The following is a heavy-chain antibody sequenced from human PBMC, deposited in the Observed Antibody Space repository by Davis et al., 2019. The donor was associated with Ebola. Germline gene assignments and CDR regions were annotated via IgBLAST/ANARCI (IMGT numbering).Heavy chain of an antibody. V-gene: IGHV4-59*01. J-gene: IGHJ4*02. CDR1: GGSISSYY. CDR3: ARGRWLPTIGGYFDY. CDR2: IYYSGST. Sequence: SETLSLTCTVSGGSISSYYWSWIRQPPGKGLEWIGYIYYSGSTNYNPSLKSRVTISVDTSKNQFSLKLSSVTAADTAVYYCARGRWLPTIGGYFDYWGQGTLVTVSS. D-gene: IGHD5-24*01.